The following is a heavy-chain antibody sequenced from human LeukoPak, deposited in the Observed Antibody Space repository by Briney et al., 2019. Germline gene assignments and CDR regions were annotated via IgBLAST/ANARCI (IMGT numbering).Heavy chain of an antibody. V-gene: IGHV3-30*02. D-gene: IGHD2-8*01. CDR2: IRYDGSNK. J-gene: IGHJ4*02. CDR3: AKDPDCTSGICYTFFDY. CDR1: GFIFNTYV. Sequence: GGSLRLSCAASGFIFNTYVMHWVRQAPGKGLEWLAFIRYDGSNKNYADSVKGRFTISRDNTKNSLYLQMNSLRAEDTAVYYCAKDPDCTSGICYTFFDYWGQGTLVTVSS.